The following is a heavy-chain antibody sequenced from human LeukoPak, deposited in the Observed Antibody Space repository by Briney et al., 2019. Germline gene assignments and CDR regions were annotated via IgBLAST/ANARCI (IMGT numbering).Heavy chain of an antibody. CDR2: ISYDGSNK. Sequence: PGGSLRLSCAVSGFTFSTYAMHWVRQAPGKGLEWVAVISYDGSNKYYADSVEGRFTISRDNSKNTLYLQMNSLRAEDTAVYFCARDPCDGHCFLDYWGQGTLVTVSS. J-gene: IGHJ4*02. V-gene: IGHV3-30*04. CDR3: ARDPCDGHCFLDY. D-gene: IGHD2-21*02. CDR1: GFTFSTYA.